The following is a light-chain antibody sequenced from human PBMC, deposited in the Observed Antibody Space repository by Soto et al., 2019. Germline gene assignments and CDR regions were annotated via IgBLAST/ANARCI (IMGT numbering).Light chain of an antibody. V-gene: IGKV1-5*01. CDR3: QQYNSYWT. CDR2: DAS. J-gene: IGKJ1*01. Sequence: IQMNQSLSTLSASIGDRVTITCRASQSISSWLAWYQQKPGKAPKLLIYDASSLESGVPSRFSGSGSGTEFTLTISSLQPDDFATYYCQQYNSYWTFGQGSIV. CDR1: QSISSW.